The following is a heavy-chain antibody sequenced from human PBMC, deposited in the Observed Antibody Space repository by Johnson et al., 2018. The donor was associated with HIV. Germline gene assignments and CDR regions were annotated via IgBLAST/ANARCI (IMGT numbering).Heavy chain of an antibody. CDR2: INSDGSST. CDR1: GFTFSYYG. Sequence: VQLVESGGGVVQPGRSLRLSCAASGFTFSYYGIHWVRQAPGKGLVWVSRINSDGSSTSYADSVKGRFTISRDNAKNTLYLQMNSLRAEDTAVYYCARDSQTYDYVWGSYRLKGDDAFDIWGQGTMVTVSS. J-gene: IGHJ3*02. D-gene: IGHD3-16*02. V-gene: IGHV3-74*01. CDR3: ARDSQTYDYVWGSYRLKGDDAFDI.